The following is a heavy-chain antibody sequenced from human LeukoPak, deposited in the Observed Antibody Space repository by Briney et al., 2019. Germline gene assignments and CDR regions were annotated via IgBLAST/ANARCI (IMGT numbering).Heavy chain of an antibody. D-gene: IGHD5-18*01. J-gene: IGHJ4*02. CDR2: ISSSSSTI. CDR1: GFTFSSYS. Sequence: GGSLRLSCAASGFTFSSYSMNWVRQAPGKGLEWVSYISSSSSTIYYADSVKGRFTFSRDNAKNSLYLQMNSLRAEDTAVYYCASLLNKVQLAQDYWGQGTLVTVSS. V-gene: IGHV3-48*01. CDR3: ASLLNKVQLAQDY.